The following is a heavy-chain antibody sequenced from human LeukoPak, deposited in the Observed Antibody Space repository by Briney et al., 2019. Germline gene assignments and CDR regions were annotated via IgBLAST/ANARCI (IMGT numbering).Heavy chain of an antibody. D-gene: IGHD3-22*01. Sequence: SETLSLTCTVSGGSISSYYWSWIRQPPGKGLEWIGYIYYSGGTNYNPSLKSRVTISVDTSNNQFSLKLSSVTAADTAVYYCARHYDSTGYYFDYWGQGTLVTVSS. CDR1: GGSISSYY. CDR2: IYYSGGT. J-gene: IGHJ4*02. CDR3: ARHYDSTGYYFDY. V-gene: IGHV4-59*01.